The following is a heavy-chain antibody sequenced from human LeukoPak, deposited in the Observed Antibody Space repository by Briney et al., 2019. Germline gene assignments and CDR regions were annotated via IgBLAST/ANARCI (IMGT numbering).Heavy chain of an antibody. CDR2: IYYSGST. Sequence: PSETLSLTCTVSGGSISSSSYYWGWTRQPPGKGLEWIGSIYYSGSTYYNPSLKSRVTISVDTSKNQFSLKLSSVTAADTAVYYCGHHDYVWGRYRYPFDYWGQGTLVTVSS. V-gene: IGHV4-39*01. J-gene: IGHJ4*02. D-gene: IGHD3-16*02. CDR1: GGSISSSSYY. CDR3: GHHDYVWGRYRYPFDY.